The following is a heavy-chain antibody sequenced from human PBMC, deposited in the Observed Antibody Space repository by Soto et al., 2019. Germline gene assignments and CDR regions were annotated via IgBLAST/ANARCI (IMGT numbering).Heavy chain of an antibody. D-gene: IGHD5-12*01. V-gene: IGHV3-30*18. CDR1: GFTVSSHG. J-gene: IGHJ6*02. Sequence: QVQLVESGGGVVQPGRSLRLSCVASGFTVSSHGVHWVRQAPGKGLEWVAVISYDGSDKYYADSVKGRFTVSRDNSQNTVFLQMNSMRAEDTALYYCVKDAEPYVDIMATIRSTYYSYGMDVWGQGTTVTVSS. CDR3: VKDAEPYVDIMATIRSTYYSYGMDV. CDR2: ISYDGSDK.